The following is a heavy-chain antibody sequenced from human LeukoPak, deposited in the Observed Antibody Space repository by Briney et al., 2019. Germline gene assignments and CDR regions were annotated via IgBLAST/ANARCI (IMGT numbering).Heavy chain of an antibody. CDR1: GFIFSGCW. CDR3: AKDQSPIAVAGTGWFDP. V-gene: IGHV3-7*05. J-gene: IGHJ5*02. D-gene: IGHD6-19*01. Sequence: GGSLRLSCAASGFIFSGCWMTWVRQAPGKGLEWVADIKEDGSEKHYADSVKGRFTISRDNAKNSLYLQMNSLRAEDTAVYYCAKDQSPIAVAGTGWFDPWGQGTLVTVSS. CDR2: IKEDGSEK.